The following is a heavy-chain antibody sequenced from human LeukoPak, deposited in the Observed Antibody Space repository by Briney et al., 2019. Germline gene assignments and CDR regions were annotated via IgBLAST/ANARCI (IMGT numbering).Heavy chain of an antibody. D-gene: IGHD6-25*01. CDR2: INGDGSCT. J-gene: IGHJ2*01. CDR1: GFTFSSYW. Sequence: PGGSLRLSCAASGFTFSSYWMHWVRQAPGKGLVWVSRINGDGSCTAYADSVKGRFTISRDNAKNTLYLQMNSLTAEDTAVYYCARGPPWYFDLWGRGTLVTVSS. CDR3: ARGPPWYFDL. V-gene: IGHV3-74*01.